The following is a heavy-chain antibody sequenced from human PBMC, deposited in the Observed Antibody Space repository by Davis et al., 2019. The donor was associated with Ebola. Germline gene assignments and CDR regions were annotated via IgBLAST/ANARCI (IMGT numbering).Heavy chain of an antibody. V-gene: IGHV4-30-2*01. D-gene: IGHD5-12*01. CDR2: VYYTGST. CDR1: GGSVTSGGYS. Sequence: SETLSLTCTVSGGSVTSGGYSWSWIRRPPGKGLEWIGSVYYTGSTYYSPSLNSRVTVSLDTSKNQFFLTVNSVTAADTAVYYCAGFDYWFDPWGQGTLVTVSS. CDR3: AGFDYWFDP. J-gene: IGHJ5*02.